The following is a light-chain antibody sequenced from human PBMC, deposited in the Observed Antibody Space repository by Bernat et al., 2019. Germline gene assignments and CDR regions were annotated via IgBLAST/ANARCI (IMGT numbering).Light chain of an antibody. CDR2: AAS. Sequence: DIQMTQSPSSLSASVGDRVTITCRASQNIGNYLNWYRQKPGRAPTLLIYAASTLQSGVPSRFSGSGSGTDFPLTISGLQPEDFATYYCKQSYSTLSLISFGPGTKVDF. CDR1: QNIGNY. J-gene: IGKJ3*01. V-gene: IGKV1-39*01. CDR3: KQSYSTLSLIS.